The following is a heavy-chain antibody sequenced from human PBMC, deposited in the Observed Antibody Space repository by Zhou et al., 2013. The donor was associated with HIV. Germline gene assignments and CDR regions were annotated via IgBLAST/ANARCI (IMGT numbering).Heavy chain of an antibody. CDR2: MNPNSGNT. CDR1: GYTFTSYD. J-gene: IGHJ4*02. V-gene: IGHV1-8*03. D-gene: IGHD3-22*01. CDR3: AREGAYGSSGWWGF. Sequence: QVQLVQSGAEVKKPGASVKVSCKASGYTFTSYDINWVRQATGQGLEWMGWMNPNSGNTGYAQKLQGRVAITRNTSINTAYLELSSLTSADTAIYYCAREGAYGSSGWWGFWGQGTPVTVSS.